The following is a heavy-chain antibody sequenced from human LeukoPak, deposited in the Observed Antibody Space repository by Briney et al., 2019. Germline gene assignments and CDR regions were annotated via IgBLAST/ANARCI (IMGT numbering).Heavy chain of an antibody. D-gene: IGHD3-22*01. V-gene: IGHV3-23*01. J-gene: IGHJ4*02. CDR3: AKGWSSCYYYAVEC. CDR1: GFTFSSYA. Sequence: AGGSLRLSCAASGFTFSSYAMSWVRQAPGKGLEWVSAISGSGGSTYYADSVKGRFTISRDNSKNTLYLQMNSLRAEDTAVYYCAKGWSSCYYYAVECWGQGTLVTVSS. CDR2: ISGSGGST.